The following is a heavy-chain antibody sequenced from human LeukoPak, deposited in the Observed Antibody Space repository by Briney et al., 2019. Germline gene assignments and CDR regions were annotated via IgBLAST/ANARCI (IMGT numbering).Heavy chain of an antibody. J-gene: IGHJ4*02. V-gene: IGHV3-23*01. Sequence: GGSLRLSCAASGFIFSSYAMSWVRQAPGKGLEWVSAISGSGGSTYYADSVKGRFTISRDNSKNTLYLQMNSLRAEDTAVYYCAKDSSGSRTFDYWGQGTLVTVSS. CDR2: ISGSGGST. CDR3: AKDSSGSRTFDY. CDR1: GFIFSSYA. D-gene: IGHD1-26*01.